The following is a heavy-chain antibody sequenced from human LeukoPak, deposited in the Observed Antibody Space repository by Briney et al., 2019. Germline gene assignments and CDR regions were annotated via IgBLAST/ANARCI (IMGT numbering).Heavy chain of an antibody. D-gene: IGHD1-1*01. Sequence: GGSLRLSCAASGFNFSNYSMNWVRQAPGKGLEWVSSISSGSTYIYYADSVKGRFPIFRDNAKNSLYLQLNSLRAEDTAVYYCAKLETTPYYFDFWGQGTLVTVSS. J-gene: IGHJ4*02. CDR2: ISSGSTYI. V-gene: IGHV3-21*06. CDR1: GFNFSNYS. CDR3: AKLETTPYYFDF.